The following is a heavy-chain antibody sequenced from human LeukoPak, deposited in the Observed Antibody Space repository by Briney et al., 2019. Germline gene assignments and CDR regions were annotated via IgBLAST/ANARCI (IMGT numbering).Heavy chain of an antibody. D-gene: IGHD4-17*01. J-gene: IGHJ4*02. V-gene: IGHV3-7*01. CDR3: ARLGARQMLEY. CDR1: EFTFSSYW. Sequence: GGSLRLSCAASEFTFSSYWMSWVRQAPGKGLEWVANIKQDGGQIYYLDSVKGRFTVSRDNAKNSLYLQMNSLRAEDTAVYYCARLGARQMLEYWGQGTLVTVSS. CDR2: IKQDGGQI.